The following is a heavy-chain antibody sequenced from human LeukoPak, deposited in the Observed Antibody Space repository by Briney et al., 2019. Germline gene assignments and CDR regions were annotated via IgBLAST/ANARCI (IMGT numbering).Heavy chain of an antibody. D-gene: IGHD3-22*01. Sequence: GGSLRLSCAASGFTFSSYGMSWVRRAPGKGLEWVSASGSGGSTYYADSVKGRFTISRDNSKNTLYLQMNSLRAEDTAVYYCAKLLYYYDSSQPYWGQGTLVTVSS. CDR1: GFTFSSYG. J-gene: IGHJ4*02. CDR3: AKLLYYYDSSQPY. V-gene: IGHV3-23*01. CDR2: SGSGGST.